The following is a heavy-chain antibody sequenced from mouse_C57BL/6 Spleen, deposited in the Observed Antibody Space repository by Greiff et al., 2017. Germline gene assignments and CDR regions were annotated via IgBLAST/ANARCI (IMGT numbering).Heavy chain of an antibody. D-gene: IGHD1-1*01. Sequence: EVQLVESEGGLVQPGSSMKLSCTASGFTFSDYYMAWVRQVPEKGLEWVANINYDGSSTYYLDSLKSRFIISRDNAKNILYLQMSSLKSEDTATYYCARGGYGTYYFDYWGQGTTLTVSS. V-gene: IGHV5-16*01. CDR2: INYDGSST. J-gene: IGHJ2*01. CDR1: GFTFSDYY. CDR3: ARGGYGTYYFDY.